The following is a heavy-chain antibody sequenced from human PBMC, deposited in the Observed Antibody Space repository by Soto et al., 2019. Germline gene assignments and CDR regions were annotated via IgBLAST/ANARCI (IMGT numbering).Heavy chain of an antibody. CDR2: ISSDGRDK. Sequence: ESGGGVVQPGRSLRLSCAASGFTFSNYGMHWVRQAPGKGLEWVAVISSDGRDKYSADSVKGRFTISRDNSKNTLYLQMNSLRAEDTAVYYCAKDRDYGGAAYYFDYWGQGTLVTVSS. CDR1: GFTFSNYG. V-gene: IGHV3-30*18. CDR3: AKDRDYGGAAYYFDY. D-gene: IGHD4-17*01. J-gene: IGHJ4*02.